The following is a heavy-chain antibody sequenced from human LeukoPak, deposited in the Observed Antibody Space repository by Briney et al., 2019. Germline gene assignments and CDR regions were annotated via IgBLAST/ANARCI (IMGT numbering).Heavy chain of an antibody. Sequence: SVKVSCKASGGTFSSYAISWVRQAPGQGLEWMGRIIPNFGTANYAQKFQGRVTITTDESTSTAYMELSSLKSEDTAVYYCARERTGTTSCRWFGAWGQRTLVTVSS. V-gene: IGHV1-69*05. CDR2: IIPNFGTA. J-gene: IGHJ5*02. D-gene: IGHD1-1*01. CDR3: ARERTGTTSCRWFGA. CDR1: GGTFSSYA.